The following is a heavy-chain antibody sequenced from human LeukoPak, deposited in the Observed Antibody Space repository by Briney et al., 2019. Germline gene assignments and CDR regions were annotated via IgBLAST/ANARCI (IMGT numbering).Heavy chain of an antibody. J-gene: IGHJ6*02. Sequence: PSETLSLTCTVSGGSISSYYWSWIRQPPGKRLEWIGYIYYSGSTNYNPSLKSRVTISVDTSKNQFSLKLSSVTAADTAVYYCARDHSSGWYDPYYGMDVWGQGTTVTVSS. CDR1: GGSISSYY. V-gene: IGHV4-59*01. D-gene: IGHD6-19*01. CDR2: IYYSGST. CDR3: ARDHSSGWYDPYYGMDV.